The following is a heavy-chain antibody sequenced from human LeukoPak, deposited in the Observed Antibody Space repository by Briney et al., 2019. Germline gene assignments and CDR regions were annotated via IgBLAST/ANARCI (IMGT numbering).Heavy chain of an antibody. Sequence: SETLSLTCAVYGGSFSGYYWSWIRQPPGKGLEWIGEINHSGSTNYNPSLKSRVTISVDTSKNQFSLKLSSVTAADTAVYYCAGGSPAWYQLLKYYYYMDVWGKGTTVTVSS. D-gene: IGHD2-2*01. CDR2: INHSGST. CDR1: GGSFSGYY. V-gene: IGHV4-34*01. CDR3: AGGSPAWYQLLKYYYYMDV. J-gene: IGHJ6*03.